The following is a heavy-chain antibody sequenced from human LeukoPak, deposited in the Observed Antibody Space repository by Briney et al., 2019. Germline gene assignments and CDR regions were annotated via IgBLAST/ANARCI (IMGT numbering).Heavy chain of an antibody. CDR2: IYYSGST. CDR3: ARPTGPPTNPYWYFDL. D-gene: IGHD1-14*01. V-gene: IGHV4-39*01. Sequence: SETLSLTCTVSGGSISSSSYYWGWIRQPPGKGLEWIGSIYYSGSTYYNPSLKSRVTISVDTSKNQFSLKLSSVTAADTAVYYCARPTGPPTNPYWYFDLWGRGTLVTVSS. CDR1: GGSISSSSYY. J-gene: IGHJ2*01.